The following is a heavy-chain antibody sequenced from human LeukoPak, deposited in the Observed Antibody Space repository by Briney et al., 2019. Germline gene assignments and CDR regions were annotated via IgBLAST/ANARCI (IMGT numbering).Heavy chain of an antibody. CDR2: IIPIFGTA. CDR3: ARDRYYYDSSGYYHSYFDY. V-gene: IGHV1-69*13. Sequence: AASVKVSCKASGYTFTGYYMHWVRQAPGQGLEWMGGIIPIFGTANYAQKFQGRVTITADESTSTAYMELSSLRSEDTAVYYCARDRYYYDSSGYYHSYFDYWGQGTLVTVSS. D-gene: IGHD3-22*01. CDR1: GYTFTGYY. J-gene: IGHJ4*02.